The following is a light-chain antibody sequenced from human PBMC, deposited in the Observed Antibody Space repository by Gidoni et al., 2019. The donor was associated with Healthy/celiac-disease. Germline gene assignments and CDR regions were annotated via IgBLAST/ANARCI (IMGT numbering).Light chain of an antibody. Sequence: QSVLTPPPPASGAPGPRVTTSCTGSSSNIGAGYDVHWYQQLPGTAPKLLIYGNSNRPSGVPDRFSGSKSGTSASLAITGLQAEDEADYYCQSYDSSLSGYVFGTGTKVTVL. J-gene: IGLJ1*01. CDR3: QSYDSSLSGYV. CDR2: GNS. V-gene: IGLV1-40*01. CDR1: SSNIGAGYD.